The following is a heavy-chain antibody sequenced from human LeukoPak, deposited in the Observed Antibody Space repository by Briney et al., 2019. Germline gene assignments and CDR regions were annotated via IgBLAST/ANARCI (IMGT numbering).Heavy chain of an antibody. J-gene: IGHJ3*02. D-gene: IGHD3-22*01. CDR1: GGSISSSSYY. Sequence: SETLSLTCTVSGGSISSSSYYWGWIRQPPGKGLEWIGSIYHSGSTYYNPSLKSRVTISVDTSKNQFSLKLSSVTAADTAVYYCARQVSYYDSSGYYYSAFDIWGQGTMVTVSS. CDR2: IYHSGST. V-gene: IGHV4-39*01. CDR3: ARQVSYYDSSGYYYSAFDI.